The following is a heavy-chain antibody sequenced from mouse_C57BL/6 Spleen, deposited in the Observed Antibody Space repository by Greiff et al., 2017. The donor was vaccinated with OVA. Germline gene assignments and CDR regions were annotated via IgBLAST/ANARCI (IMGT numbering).Heavy chain of an antibody. CDR3: TSLRGFITTVVAGDY. J-gene: IGHJ2*01. CDR1: GYTFTDYE. V-gene: IGHV1-15*01. CDR2: IDPETGGT. D-gene: IGHD1-1*01. Sequence: VQLQQSGAELVRPGASVTLSCKASGYTFTDYEMHWVKQTPVHGLEWIGAIDPETGGTAYNQKFKGKAILTADKSSSTAYMELRSLTSEDSAVYYCTSLRGFITTVVAGDYWGQGTTPTVSS.